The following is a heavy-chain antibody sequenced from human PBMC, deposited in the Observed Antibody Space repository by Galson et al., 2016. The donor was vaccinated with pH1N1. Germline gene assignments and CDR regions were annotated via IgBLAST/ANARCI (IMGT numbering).Heavy chain of an antibody. V-gene: IGHV1-69*06. CDR1: GDTFSNFA. CDR2: IIPIFGPA. Sequence: SVKVSCKASGDTFSNFAISWARQAPGQGLEWMGGIIPIFGPANYARKFQGRVTITADKSTSTAYMELSSLRSEDTAGYYCAKSLYSYDNRGYYYAAYYYGMYYCGQGTTVAVSS. D-gene: IGHD3-22*01. CDR3: AKSLYSYDNRGYYYAAYYYGMYY. J-gene: IGHJ6*02.